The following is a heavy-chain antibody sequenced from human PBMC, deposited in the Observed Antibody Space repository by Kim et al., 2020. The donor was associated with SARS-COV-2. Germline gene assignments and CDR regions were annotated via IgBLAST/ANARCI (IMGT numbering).Heavy chain of an antibody. CDR1: GGSISSSSYY. CDR3: ARHQYFYDYVWGSYRYRLGDY. CDR2: IYYSGST. J-gene: IGHJ4*02. Sequence: SETLSLTCTVSGGSISSSSYYWGWIRQPPGKGLEWIGSIYYSGSTYYNPSLKSRVTISVDTSKNQFSLKLSSVTAADTAVYYCARHQYFYDYVWGSYRYRLGDYWGQGTLVTVSS. V-gene: IGHV4-39*01. D-gene: IGHD3-16*02.